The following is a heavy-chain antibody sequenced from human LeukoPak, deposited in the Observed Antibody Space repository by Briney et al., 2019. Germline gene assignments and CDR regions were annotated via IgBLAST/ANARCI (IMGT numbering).Heavy chain of an antibody. V-gene: IGHV3-30*04. CDR1: GFTSSSYA. Sequence: PGGSLRLSCAASGFTSSSYAMHWVRQAPGKGLEWVAVISYDGSNKYYADSVKGRFTISRDNSKNTLYLQMNSLRAEDTAVYYCASLPGIAAAGTLWWGQGTLVTVSS. D-gene: IGHD6-13*01. J-gene: IGHJ4*02. CDR3: ASLPGIAAAGTLW. CDR2: ISYDGSNK.